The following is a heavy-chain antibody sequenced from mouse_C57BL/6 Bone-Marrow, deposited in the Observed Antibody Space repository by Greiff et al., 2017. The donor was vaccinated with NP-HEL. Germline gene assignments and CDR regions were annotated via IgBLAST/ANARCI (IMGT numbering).Heavy chain of an antibody. CDR2: IDPENGDT. D-gene: IGHD1-1*01. J-gene: IGHJ1*03. CDR3: TRGYYGSSPYWYFDV. Sequence: EVQLQQSGAELVRPGASVKLSCTASGFNIKDDYMHWVKQRPEQGLEWIGWIDPENGDTEYASKFKGKATISADTSSNTAYLQLSSLTSEDTAVYYCTRGYYGSSPYWYFDVWGTGTTVTVSS. V-gene: IGHV14-4*01. CDR1: GFNIKDDY.